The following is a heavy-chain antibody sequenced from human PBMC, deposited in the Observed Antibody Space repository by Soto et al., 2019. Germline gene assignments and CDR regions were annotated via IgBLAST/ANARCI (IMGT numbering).Heavy chain of an antibody. D-gene: IGHD3-10*01. Sequence: QVQLQESGPGLVRPSQTLSLTCSVSGASINRGDTDYWNWIRQHPVKGLEWIGYIYYSGRIYYNPSLECRVSIAVDSTKNLISLKLTSVTAADTAVYYCAHPLRSFYYFGLDVWGRGTTVTVSS. CDR2: IYYSGRI. CDR1: GASINRGDTDY. V-gene: IGHV4-31*03. CDR3: AHPLRSFYYFGLDV. J-gene: IGHJ6*02.